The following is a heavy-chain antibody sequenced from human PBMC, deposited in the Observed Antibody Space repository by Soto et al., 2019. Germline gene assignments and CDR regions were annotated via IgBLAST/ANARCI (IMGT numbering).Heavy chain of an antibody. Sequence: GGSLRLSCAASGFTFSSYGMHWVRQAPGKGLERVAVIWYDGSNKYYADSVKGRFTISRDNSKNTLYLQMNSLRAEDTAVYYCAREIFQHCGGHCSAFVFRGPGLRVTLFS. D-gene: IGHD2-21*02. CDR1: GFTFSSYG. CDR2: IWYDGSNK. CDR3: AREIFQHCGGHCSAFVF. J-gene: IGHJ4*02. V-gene: IGHV3-33*01.